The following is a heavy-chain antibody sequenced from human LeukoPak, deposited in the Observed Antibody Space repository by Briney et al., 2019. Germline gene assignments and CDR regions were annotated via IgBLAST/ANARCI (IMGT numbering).Heavy chain of an antibody. Sequence: ASVKVSCKASGYTFTSYGISWVRQAPGQGLEWMGWISAYNGNTNYAQKLQGRVTMTTDTSTSTAYMELRSLRSDDTAVYYCAVSKGYYYGSGSYFDYWGQGTLVTVSS. CDR1: GYTFTSYG. CDR2: ISAYNGNT. D-gene: IGHD3-10*01. CDR3: AVSKGYYYGSGSYFDY. J-gene: IGHJ4*02. V-gene: IGHV1-18*01.